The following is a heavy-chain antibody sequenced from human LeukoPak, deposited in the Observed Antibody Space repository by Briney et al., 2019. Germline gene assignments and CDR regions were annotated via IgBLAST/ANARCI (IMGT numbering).Heavy chain of an antibody. CDR1: GFTLSSYG. CDR2: ISSSSIYI. CDR3: AREEGGKLGIDYYFDY. V-gene: IGHV3-21*06. J-gene: IGHJ4*02. D-gene: IGHD7-27*01. Sequence: GGSLRLSCAASGFTLSSYGMNWVRQAPGKGLEWVSSISSSSIYIYYADSVKGRFTISRDNAKNSLYLQMNSLRAEDTAMYYCAREEGGKLGIDYYFDYWGQGTLVTVSS.